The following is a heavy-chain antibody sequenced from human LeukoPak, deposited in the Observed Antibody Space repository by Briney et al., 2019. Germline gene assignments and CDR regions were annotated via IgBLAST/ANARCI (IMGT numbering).Heavy chain of an antibody. CDR2: INPSGGST. J-gene: IGHJ5*02. D-gene: IGHD4-17*01. V-gene: IGHV1-46*03. Sequence: GASVKVSCKASGYTFTSYYMHWVRQAPGQGLEWMGIINPSGGSTSYAQKFQGRVTMTRDTSTSTAYMELSSLRSEDTAVYYCARSTSVTTGTDWFDPWGQGTLVTVSS. CDR3: ARSTSVTTGTDWFDP. CDR1: GYTFTSYY.